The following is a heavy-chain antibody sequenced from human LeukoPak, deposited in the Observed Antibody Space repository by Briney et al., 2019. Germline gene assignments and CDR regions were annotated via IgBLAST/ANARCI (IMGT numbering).Heavy chain of an antibody. V-gene: IGHV3-48*03. CDR2: ISSSGSTI. CDR1: GFTFSSYE. Sequence: PGGSLRLSCAASGFTFSSYEMNWVRQAPGKGLEWVSYISSSGSTIYYADSVKGRFTISRDNAKNSLYLQMNSLRAEDTAVYYCAREWSSGWTYDYWGQGTLVTVSS. J-gene: IGHJ4*02. CDR3: AREWSSGWTYDY. D-gene: IGHD6-19*01.